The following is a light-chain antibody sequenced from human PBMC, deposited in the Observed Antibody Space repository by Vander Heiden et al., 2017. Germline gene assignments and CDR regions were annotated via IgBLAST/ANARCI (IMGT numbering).Light chain of an antibody. CDR2: AAS. V-gene: IGKV1-39*01. J-gene: IGKJ4*01. Sequence: DIQMTQSPSPLSASVGDRVTITCRASQSISSYLNWYQQKPGKAPKRLIYAASSLQSGVPSRFSGSGSGTDFTLTISSLQPEDFATYYCQQSYSTPPTFGRGTKVEIK. CDR3: QQSYSTPPT. CDR1: QSISSY.